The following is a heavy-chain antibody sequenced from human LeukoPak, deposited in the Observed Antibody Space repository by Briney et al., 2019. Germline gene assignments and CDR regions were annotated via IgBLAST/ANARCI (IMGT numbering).Heavy chain of an antibody. CDR2: IIPIFGTA. CDR3: ALRGGQYYYGSGSSGMDV. D-gene: IGHD3-10*01. CDR1: GYTFTSYG. J-gene: IGHJ6*02. Sequence: GASVKVSCKASGYTFTSYGISWVRQAPGQGLEWMGGIIPIFGTANYAQKFQGRVTITADESTSTAYMELSSLRSEDTAVYYCALRGGQYYYGSGSSGMDVWGQGTTVTVSS. V-gene: IGHV1-69*13.